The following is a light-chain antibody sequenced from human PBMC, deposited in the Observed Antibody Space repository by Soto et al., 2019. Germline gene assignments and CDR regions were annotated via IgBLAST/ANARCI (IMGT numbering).Light chain of an antibody. Sequence: EIVLTQSPGTLSLSPGERGTLSCRASQNLGTLYLAWFQQKSGQAPRLLIYSASRRATGIPDRFTGSGSGTDFTLTINRVETEDFAVYFCQQYAGSPRTFGKGTKVDIK. CDR1: QNLGTLY. CDR2: SAS. CDR3: QQYAGSPRT. V-gene: IGKV3-20*01. J-gene: IGKJ1*01.